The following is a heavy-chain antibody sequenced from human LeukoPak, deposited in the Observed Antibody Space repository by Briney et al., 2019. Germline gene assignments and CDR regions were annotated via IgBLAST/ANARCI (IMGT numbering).Heavy chain of an antibody. CDR2: ISYDGSNK. V-gene: IGHV3-30*18. CDR3: AKVASDYYDSSGAFDY. J-gene: IGHJ4*02. Sequence: GGSLRLSCAASGFTFSSYGMHWVRQAPGKGLEWVAVISYDGSNKYYADSVKGRFTISRDNSKNTLNLQMNSLRAEDTAVYYCAKVASDYYDSSGAFDYWGQGTLVTVSS. D-gene: IGHD3-22*01. CDR1: GFTFSSYG.